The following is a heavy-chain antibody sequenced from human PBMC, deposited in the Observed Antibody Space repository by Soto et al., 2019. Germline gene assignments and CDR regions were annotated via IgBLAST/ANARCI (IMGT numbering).Heavy chain of an antibody. CDR2: ISWDGGST. J-gene: IGHJ6*02. CDR3: AKDSKAGGDYYYYGMDV. V-gene: IGHV3-43D*03. D-gene: IGHD3-10*01. Sequence: GGSLRLSCAASGFTFDDYAMHWVRQAPGKGLEWVSLISWDGGSTYYADSVKGRFTISRDNSKNSLYLQMNSLRAEDTALYYCAKDSKAGGDYYYYGMDVWGQGTTVTVSS. CDR1: GFTFDDYA.